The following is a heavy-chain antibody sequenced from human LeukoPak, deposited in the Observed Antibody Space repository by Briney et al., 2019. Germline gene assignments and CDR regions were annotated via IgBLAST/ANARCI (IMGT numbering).Heavy chain of an antibody. J-gene: IGHJ4*02. Sequence: GGSLRLSCAASGFTFSSYAMSWVRQAPGEGLEWVSAISGSGDSTDFADSVKGRFTISRDNSKNTLYLQMNSLRAEDTAVYYCAKDHGYNYGYNSYWGQGTLVTVSS. V-gene: IGHV3-23*01. D-gene: IGHD5-18*01. CDR3: AKDHGYNYGYNSY. CDR1: GFTFSSYA. CDR2: ISGSGDST.